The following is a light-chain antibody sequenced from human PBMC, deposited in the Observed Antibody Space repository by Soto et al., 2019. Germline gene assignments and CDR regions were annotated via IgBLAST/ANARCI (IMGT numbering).Light chain of an antibody. V-gene: IGKV1-39*01. CDR2: GAS. Sequence: DIRMTQSPSSLSASVGDRVTITCRASQGISSFLNWYQQKPGKAPKLLIYGASNLESGVPSRFSGSGSGTDFTLTINSLQPEDVATYYCQQNFNTPWTFGQGTRVEIK. CDR3: QQNFNTPWT. J-gene: IGKJ1*01. CDR1: QGISSF.